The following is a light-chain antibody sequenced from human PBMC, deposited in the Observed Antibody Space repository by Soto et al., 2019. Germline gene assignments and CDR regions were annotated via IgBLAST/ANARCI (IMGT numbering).Light chain of an antibody. Sequence: DIQMTQCPSSVSASVGDRVTITCRASQDIRKFLSWYQQKPGKVPKLLIYDASNLETGVPSRFSGSGSGTDFTFTISSLEPEDIATYFCQQSENFPLTFGGGTKVDI. J-gene: IGKJ4*01. V-gene: IGKV1-33*01. CDR1: QDIRKF. CDR3: QQSENFPLT. CDR2: DAS.